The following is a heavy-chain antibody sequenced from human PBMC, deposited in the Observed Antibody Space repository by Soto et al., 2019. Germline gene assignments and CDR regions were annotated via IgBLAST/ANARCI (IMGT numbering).Heavy chain of an antibody. CDR1: GFGFACSG. J-gene: IGHJ6*02. Sequence: SVKLSCEECGFGFACSGLRWVRQAPGQGLEWMGGIIPIFGTANYAQKFQGRVTITADESTSTAYMELSSLRSEDTAVYYCARGEGVGATAGFYYYYYVMDVWGQGSTVTGSS. CDR2: IIPIFGTA. V-gene: IGHV1-69*01. D-gene: IGHD1-26*01. CDR3: ARGEGVGATAGFYYYYYVMDV.